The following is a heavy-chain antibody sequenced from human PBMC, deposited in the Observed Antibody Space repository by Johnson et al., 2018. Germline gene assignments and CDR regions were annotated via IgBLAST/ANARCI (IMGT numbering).Heavy chain of an antibody. CDR1: GFTFSSYG. J-gene: IGHJ6*02. Sequence: QVQLVQSGGGVVQXGRSLRLSCAASGFTFSSYGMHWVRQAPGKGLEWVAVISYDGSNKYYADSVKGRFTISRDNSKNTLYLQMNSLRVEDTAVYYCANDVSRLTPYGMDVWGQGTTVTVSS. CDR3: ANDVSRLTPYGMDV. V-gene: IGHV3-30*18. D-gene: IGHD6-6*01. CDR2: ISYDGSNK.